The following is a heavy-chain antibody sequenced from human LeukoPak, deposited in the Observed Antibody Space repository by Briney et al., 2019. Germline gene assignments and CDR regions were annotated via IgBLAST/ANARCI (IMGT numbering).Heavy chain of an antibody. CDR3: ARHRDAVAGPFDY. CDR2: IYYSGST. Sequence: PSETLSLTCTVSGGSISSSSYYWGWIRQPPGKGLEWIGSIYYSGSTYYNPSLKSRVTISVDTSKNQFSLKLSSVTAADTAVYYCARHRDAVAGPFDYWGQGTLVTVSS. CDR1: GGSISSSSYY. D-gene: IGHD6-19*01. V-gene: IGHV4-39*01. J-gene: IGHJ4*02.